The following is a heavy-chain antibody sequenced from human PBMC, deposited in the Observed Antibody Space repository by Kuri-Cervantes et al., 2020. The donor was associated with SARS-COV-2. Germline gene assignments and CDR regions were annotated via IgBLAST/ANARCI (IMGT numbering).Heavy chain of an antibody. V-gene: IGHV4-38-2*01. D-gene: IGHD2-2*01. Sequence: GSLRLSCAVSGYSISSGYYWGWIRQPPGKGLEWIGSIYYSGSTYYNPSLKSRVTISVDTSKNQFSLKLSSVTAADTAVYYCARGSVVVVPATYYFDYWGQGTLVTVSS. CDR3: ARGSVVVVPATYYFDY. J-gene: IGHJ4*02. CDR2: IYYSGST. CDR1: GYSISSGYY.